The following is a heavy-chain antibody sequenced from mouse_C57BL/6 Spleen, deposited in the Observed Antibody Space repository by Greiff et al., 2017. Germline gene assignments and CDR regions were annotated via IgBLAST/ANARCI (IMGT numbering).Heavy chain of an antibody. Sequence: VQLKESGGGLVKPGGSLKLSCAASGFTFSSYTMSWVRQTPEKRLEWVATISGGGGNTYYPDSVKGRFTISRDNAKNTLYLQMSSLRSEDTALYYCARQGYYYGSSSWFAYWGQGTLVTVSA. CDR3: ARQGYYYGSSSWFAY. J-gene: IGHJ3*01. V-gene: IGHV5-9*01. D-gene: IGHD1-1*01. CDR1: GFTFSSYT. CDR2: ISGGGGNT.